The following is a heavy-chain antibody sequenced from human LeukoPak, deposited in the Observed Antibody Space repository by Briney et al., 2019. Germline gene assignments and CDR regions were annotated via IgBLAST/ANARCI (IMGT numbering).Heavy chain of an antibody. D-gene: IGHD3-3*01. J-gene: IGHJ4*02. V-gene: IGHV1-18*01. Sequence: GASVKVSCKASGYTFTSYGISWVRQAPGQGLEWMGWISAYNGNTNYAQKLQGRVTMTTDTSTSTAYMELRSLRSDDTAVYYCARKTYDFWSGYFGGAPDYLDYWGQGTLVTVSS. CDR1: GYTFTSYG. CDR3: ARKTYDFWSGYFGGAPDYLDY. CDR2: ISAYNGNT.